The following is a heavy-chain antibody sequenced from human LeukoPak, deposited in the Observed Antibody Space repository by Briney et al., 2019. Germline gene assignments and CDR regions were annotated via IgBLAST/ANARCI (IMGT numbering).Heavy chain of an antibody. Sequence: KTSVTLSLTCTVFGGSISSSGYYWGWIRQPPGKGLEWIGSIYYSGNAYYNPSLKSRVTISVDTSKNQFSLKLSSVTAADTAVYYCARHFEWFADYWGQGTLVTVSS. J-gene: IGHJ4*02. CDR3: ARHFEWFADY. D-gene: IGHD3-3*01. CDR1: GGSISSSGYY. CDR2: IYYSGNA. V-gene: IGHV4-39*01.